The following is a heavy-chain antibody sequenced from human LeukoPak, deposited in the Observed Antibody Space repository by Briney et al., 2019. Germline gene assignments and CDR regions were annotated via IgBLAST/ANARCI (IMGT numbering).Heavy chain of an antibody. Sequence: GGSLGLSCAGSGFTFSNAWMNWVRQAPGKGLEWVGRIKSKTDGGTTEYAAPVTGRVTFSRDDSKNTLYLQMNSLKTEDTAVYYCTTEGSTGSWYSDYWGLGTLVTVSS. D-gene: IGHD6-13*01. CDR1: GFTFSNAW. CDR2: IKSKTDGGTT. J-gene: IGHJ4*02. CDR3: TTEGSTGSWYSDY. V-gene: IGHV3-15*01.